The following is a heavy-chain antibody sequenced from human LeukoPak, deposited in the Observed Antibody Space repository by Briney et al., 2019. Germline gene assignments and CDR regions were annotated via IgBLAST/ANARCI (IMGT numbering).Heavy chain of an antibody. D-gene: IGHD5-12*01. CDR2: ISSSSSYI. V-gene: IGHV3-21*01. J-gene: IGHJ5*02. CDR3: ATILDGSGYDS. CDR1: GFTFSSYS. Sequence: GGSLRLSCAASGFTFSSYSMNLVRQAPGKGLEWVSSISSSSSYIYYADSVKGRFTISRDNAKNSLYLQMNSLRAEDTAVYYCATILDGSGYDSWGQGTLVTVSS.